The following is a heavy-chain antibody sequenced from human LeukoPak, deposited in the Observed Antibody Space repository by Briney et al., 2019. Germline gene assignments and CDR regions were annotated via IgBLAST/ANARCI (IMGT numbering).Heavy chain of an antibody. V-gene: IGHV1-69*01. CDR2: IILIFGTA. CDR1: GGTFSSYA. CDR3: ARADGYQGTEGY. D-gene: IGHD5-24*01. J-gene: IGHJ4*02. Sequence: GSSVKVSCKASGGTFSSYAISWVRQAPGQGLEWMGGIILIFGTANYAQKFQGRVTITADESTSTAYMELSSLRSEDTAVYYCARADGYQGTEGYWGQGTLVTVSS.